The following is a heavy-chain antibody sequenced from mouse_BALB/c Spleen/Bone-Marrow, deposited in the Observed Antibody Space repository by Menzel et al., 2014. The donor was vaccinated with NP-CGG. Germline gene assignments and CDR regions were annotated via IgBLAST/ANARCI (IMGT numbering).Heavy chain of an antibody. V-gene: IGHV1S81*02. CDR1: GYTFTSYY. D-gene: IGHD1-1*01. CDR2: INPSNGGT. Sequence: VQLQESGAELVKPGASVKLSCKASGYTFTSYYMYWVKQRPGQGLEWIGEINPSNGGTNFNEKSKSKATLTVDKSSNTAYVQLSSLTSEDPAVYHCTRSNYGYWFFDVWGAGTTVTVSS. J-gene: IGHJ1*01. CDR3: TRSNYGYWFFDV.